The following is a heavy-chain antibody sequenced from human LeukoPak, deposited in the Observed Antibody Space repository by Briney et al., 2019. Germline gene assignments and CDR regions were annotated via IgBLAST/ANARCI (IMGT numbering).Heavy chain of an antibody. CDR1: GDSISSYY. Sequence: PSETLSLTCTVSGDSISSYYWSWIRQPPGKGLEWIGYIYYSGSTYYNASLKSRLPISVDTSETQFSLKLSYVTAADTAVYYCGRAGSTVIHFWGQGNPGHRLL. CDR2: IYYSGST. D-gene: IGHD4-17*01. CDR3: GRAGSTVIHF. J-gene: IGHJ4*02. V-gene: IGHV4-59*01.